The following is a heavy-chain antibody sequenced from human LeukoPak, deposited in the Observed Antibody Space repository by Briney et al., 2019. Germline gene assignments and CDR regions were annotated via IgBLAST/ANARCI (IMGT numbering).Heavy chain of an antibody. D-gene: IGHD6-13*01. CDR2: MNPNSGNT. Sequence: ASVKVSCKASGYTFTSYDINWVRQATGQGLEWMGWMNPNSGNTGYAQKFQGRVTMARNTSISTAYMELSSLRSEDTAVYYCARAGYSSSWPYYYYYCGMDVWGQGTTVTVSS. CDR1: GYTFTSYD. CDR3: ARAGYSSSWPYYYYYCGMDV. V-gene: IGHV1-8*01. J-gene: IGHJ6*02.